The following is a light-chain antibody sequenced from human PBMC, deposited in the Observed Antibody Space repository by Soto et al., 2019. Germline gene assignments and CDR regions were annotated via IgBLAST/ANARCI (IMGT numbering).Light chain of an antibody. CDR2: LTS. J-gene: IGKJ1*01. CDR3: QQSSTTPWT. CDR1: QSISTY. Sequence: DIQMTQSPSSLSASVGDRVTITCRASQSISTYLNWFQQKPGRAPKLLIYLTSTLQSGVPSRFSGSGSRTDFTLTISSLQPEDFATYYCQQSSTTPWTFGQGTKVDVK. V-gene: IGKV1-39*01.